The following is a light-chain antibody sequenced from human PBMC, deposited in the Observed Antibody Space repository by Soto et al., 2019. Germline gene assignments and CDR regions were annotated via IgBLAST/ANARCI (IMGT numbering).Light chain of an antibody. V-gene: IGLV1-47*02. CDR3: AAWDDSLSGVV. CDR1: SSNIGYNY. CDR2: SNN. Sequence: QAVVTQSPSASGTPGQRVTISCSGSSSNIGYNYVYWYQQLPGTAPKLLIYSNNQRPSGVPDRFSGSKSGTSASLAISGLRSEDEADYYCAAWDDSLSGVVFGGGTKLTVL. J-gene: IGLJ2*01.